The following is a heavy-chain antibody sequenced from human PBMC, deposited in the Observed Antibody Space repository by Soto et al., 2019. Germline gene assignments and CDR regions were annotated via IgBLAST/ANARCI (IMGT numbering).Heavy chain of an antibody. D-gene: IGHD2-21*02. Sequence: ASVKVSCKASGYTFTSYAMHWVRQAPGQRLEWMGWINAGNGNTKYSQKFQGRVTITRDTSASTAYMELSSLRSEDTAVYYCARGSHIVVVTASPSPFDYWGQGTLVTVSS. CDR2: INAGNGNT. CDR3: ARGSHIVVVTASPSPFDY. CDR1: GYTFTSYA. J-gene: IGHJ4*02. V-gene: IGHV1-3*01.